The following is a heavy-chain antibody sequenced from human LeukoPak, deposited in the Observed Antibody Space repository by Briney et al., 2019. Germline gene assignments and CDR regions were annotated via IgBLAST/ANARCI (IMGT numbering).Heavy chain of an antibody. Sequence: GGSLRLSCAASGFTFSSYSMNWVRQAPEKGLEWVSSISSSSYIYYADSVKGRFTIPRDNAKNSLYLQMNSLRAEDTAVYYCARGSVDFDYWGQGTLVTVSS. CDR2: ISSSSYI. V-gene: IGHV3-21*01. D-gene: IGHD2-15*01. CDR3: ARGSVDFDY. J-gene: IGHJ4*02. CDR1: GFTFSSYS.